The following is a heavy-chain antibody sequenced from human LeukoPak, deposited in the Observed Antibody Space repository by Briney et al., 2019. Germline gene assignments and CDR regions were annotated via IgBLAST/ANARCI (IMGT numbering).Heavy chain of an antibody. CDR1: GFSIRTSGMR. Sequence: SGPALVKPTQTLTLTCTFTGFSIRTSGMRVSWIRQPPGKALEWLARIDWDDDKFYSKSLKPRLTISKDTSKNQVVLTMTNMDPVDTATYYRARGGGATAVDYWGQGTLVAVSS. J-gene: IGHJ4*02. CDR2: IDWDDDK. CDR3: ARGGGATAVDY. V-gene: IGHV2-70*04. D-gene: IGHD1-26*01.